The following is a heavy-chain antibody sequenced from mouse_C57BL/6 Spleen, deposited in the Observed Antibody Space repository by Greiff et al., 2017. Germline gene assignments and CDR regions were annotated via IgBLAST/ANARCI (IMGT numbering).Heavy chain of an antibody. CDR1: GFPFSDYG. J-gene: IGHJ4*01. D-gene: IGHD3-3*01. V-gene: IGHV5-17*01. CDR3: ARTAVYAMDY. Sequence: EVHLVESGGGLVQPGGSLKLSCAASGFPFSDYGMHWVRQAPEKGLEWVAYISSGSSTIYYADTVKGRFTISRDNAKNTLFLQMTRLRSEDTAMYYCARTAVYAMDYWGQGTSLTVSS. CDR2: ISSGSSTI.